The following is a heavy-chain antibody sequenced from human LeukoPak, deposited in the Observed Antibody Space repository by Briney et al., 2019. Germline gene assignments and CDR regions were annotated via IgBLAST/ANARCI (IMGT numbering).Heavy chain of an antibody. Sequence: PSETLSLTCTVSGGSISSYYWSWIRQPPGKGLEWIGYIYYSGSTNYNPSLKSRVTISVDTSKNQFSLRLSSVTAADTAVYYCIGSIAVAGTSDAFDIWGQGTMVTVSS. CDR1: GGSISSYY. CDR2: IYYSGST. V-gene: IGHV4-59*01. CDR3: IGSIAVAGTSDAFDI. D-gene: IGHD6-19*01. J-gene: IGHJ3*02.